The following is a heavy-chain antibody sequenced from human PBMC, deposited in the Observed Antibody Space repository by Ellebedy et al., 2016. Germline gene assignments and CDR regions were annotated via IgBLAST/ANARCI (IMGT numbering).Heavy chain of an antibody. Sequence: GGSLRLSCAASGFTFSGSATHWVRQSSGKGLEWIGRIRSKTNSYATIYAASMEGRFTISRDDSKNTAYLEMDSLKTEDTAVYYCTTTSGDSYDSGGYYTDWGQGTLVTVSS. CDR1: GFTFSGSA. CDR2: IRSKTNSYAT. CDR3: TTTSGDSYDSGGYYTD. J-gene: IGHJ4*02. D-gene: IGHD3-22*01. V-gene: IGHV3-73*01.